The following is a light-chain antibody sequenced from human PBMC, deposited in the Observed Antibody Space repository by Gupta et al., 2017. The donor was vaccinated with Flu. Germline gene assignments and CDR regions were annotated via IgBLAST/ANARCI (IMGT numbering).Light chain of an antibody. CDR1: QSVSSSY. V-gene: IGKV3-20*01. CDR2: GAS. J-gene: IGKJ3*01. Sequence: ATLSCRASQSVSSSYIAWYQQKPGQAPRLLSYGASSRATGIPDRFSGSGSGTDFTLTISRLEPEDFAVYYCQQYGNSPRFTFGPGTKVDIK. CDR3: QQYGNSPRFT.